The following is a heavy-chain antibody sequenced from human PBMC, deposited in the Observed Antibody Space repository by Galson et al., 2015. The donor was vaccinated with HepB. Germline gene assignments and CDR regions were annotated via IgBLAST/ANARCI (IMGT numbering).Heavy chain of an antibody. V-gene: IGHV1-18*04. CDR3: ARATDGPSPCTTDNCYVFDS. CDR2: NSAYNGDTNGDT. D-gene: IGHD2-2*01. Sequence: SVKVSCKASGYTFTSFAVNWVRQAPGQGLEWMGWNSAYNGDTNGDTNDAQKFQCRLPMPTDTSTSTAYIELRTLRSDDSAVYYCARATDGPSPCTTDNCYVFDSWGQGTLVTVSS. J-gene: IGHJ4*02. CDR1: GYTFTSFA.